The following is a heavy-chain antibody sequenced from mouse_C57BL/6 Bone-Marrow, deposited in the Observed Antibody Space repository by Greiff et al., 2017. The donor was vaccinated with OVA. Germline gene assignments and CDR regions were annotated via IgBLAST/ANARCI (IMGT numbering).Heavy chain of an antibody. V-gene: IGHV1-59*01. CDR3: ARDDKYEY. D-gene: IGHD5-1-1*01. CDR1: GYTFTSYW. J-gene: IGHJ4*01. CDR2: IDPSDSYT. Sequence: VQLQQSGAELVRPGTSVKLSCKASGYTFTSYWMHWVKQRPGQGLEWIGVIDPSDSYTNYTQKFKGKATLTVDTSSSTAYMQLSSLTSEDSAIYYCARDDKYEYWGQGATVTVSS.